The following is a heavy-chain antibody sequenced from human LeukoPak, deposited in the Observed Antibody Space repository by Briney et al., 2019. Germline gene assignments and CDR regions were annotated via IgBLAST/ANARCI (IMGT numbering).Heavy chain of an antibody. CDR3: TRGGGGSFPHY. D-gene: IGHD2-21*01. V-gene: IGHV3-53*01. CDR1: GFTVSSNF. Sequence: GGSLRLSCAASGFTVSSNFLSWVRQPPGKGLEWVSDIYSGGSTYYSDSVKGRFTISRDNSKNTLYLQMNSLRAEDTAVYYCTRGGGGSFPHYWGQGTLVTVSS. J-gene: IGHJ4*02. CDR2: IYSGGST.